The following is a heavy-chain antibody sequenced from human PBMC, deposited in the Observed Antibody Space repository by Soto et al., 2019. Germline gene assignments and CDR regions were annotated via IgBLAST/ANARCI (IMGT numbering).Heavy chain of an antibody. CDR1: GGSISSGDYY. Sequence: QVQLQESGPGLVKPSQTLSLTCTVSGGSISSGDYYWSWIRQPPGKGLVWIGYLYYSGSTYYNPSLKSRGTISVDTSKNQFSLKLSSVTAADTAVYYCASLASVVTPVDYWGQGTLVTVSS. CDR2: LYYSGST. V-gene: IGHV4-30-4*01. CDR3: ASLASVVTPVDY. D-gene: IGHD2-21*02. J-gene: IGHJ4*02.